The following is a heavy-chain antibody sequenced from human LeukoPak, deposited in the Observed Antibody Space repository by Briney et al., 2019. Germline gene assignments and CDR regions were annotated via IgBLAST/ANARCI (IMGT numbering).Heavy chain of an antibody. CDR1: GFTFSDYW. J-gene: IGHJ4*02. Sequence: GGSLRLSCAASGFTFSDYWMNWVRQAPGKGLEWVTFIQYDGSKKYYADSVKGRFTISRDNSKNTLYLEMNSLRAEDTAVYYCAKDIGSYYDYWGQGILVTVSS. D-gene: IGHD3-10*01. CDR2: IQYDGSKK. V-gene: IGHV3-30*02. CDR3: AKDIGSYYDY.